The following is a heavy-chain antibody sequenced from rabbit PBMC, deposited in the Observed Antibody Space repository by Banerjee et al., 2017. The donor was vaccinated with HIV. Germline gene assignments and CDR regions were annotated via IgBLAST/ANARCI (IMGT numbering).Heavy chain of an antibody. Sequence: QEQLEESGGDLVKPEGSLTLTCTASGFSFSSSYWICWVRQAPGKGLEWIACIYAGSSDSTYYASWAKGRFTISSTSSSTVTLQMTSLTAADTATYFCATDLTGSTYPPDWLDLWGQGTLVTVS. CDR3: ATDLTGSTYPPDWLDL. J-gene: IGHJ5*01. CDR2: IYAGSSDST. CDR1: GFSFSSSYW. V-gene: IGHV1S45*01. D-gene: IGHD8-1*01.